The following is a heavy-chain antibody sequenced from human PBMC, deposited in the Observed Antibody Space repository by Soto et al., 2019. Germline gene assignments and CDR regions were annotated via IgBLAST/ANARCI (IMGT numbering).Heavy chain of an antibody. CDR1: GGTFSSYA. Sequence: QVQLVQSGAEVKKPGSSVKDSCKASGGTFSSYAISWVRQAPGQGLEWMGGIIPIFGTANYAQKFQGRVTITADESTSTAYMELSSLRSEDTAVYYCARGRGRRITMIVTGGFDPWGQGTLVTVSS. D-gene: IGHD3-22*01. V-gene: IGHV1-69*01. CDR2: IIPIFGTA. J-gene: IGHJ5*02. CDR3: ARGRGRRITMIVTGGFDP.